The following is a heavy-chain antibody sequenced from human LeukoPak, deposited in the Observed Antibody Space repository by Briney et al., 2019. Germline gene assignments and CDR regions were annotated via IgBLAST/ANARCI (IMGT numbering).Heavy chain of an antibody. J-gene: IGHJ6*03. Sequence: ASVTVSCMASGYTFTSYGISWVRQDPGQGLEWMGWISAYNGNTNYAQKLQGRVTMTTDTSTSTAYMELRSLRSDDTAVYYCAAGMTEHYYYYYMDVWGKGTTVTISS. CDR1: GYTFTSYG. CDR2: ISAYNGNT. D-gene: IGHD6-13*01. V-gene: IGHV1-18*01. CDR3: AAGMTEHYYYYYMDV.